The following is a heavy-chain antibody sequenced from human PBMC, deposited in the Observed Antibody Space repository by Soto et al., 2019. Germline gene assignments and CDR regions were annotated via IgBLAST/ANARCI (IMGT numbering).Heavy chain of an antibody. Sequence: QVQLVESGGGVVQPGRSLRLSCAASGFIFSNFGMHWVRQAPGKGLEWVAVIWYDGSNEYYADSVKGRFTISKDNSKNTLYLQMNSLRAEYTAVYYCARDDIPGRAVATYGMDVWGQGTTVTVSS. CDR2: IWYDGSNE. V-gene: IGHV3-33*01. CDR1: GFIFSNFG. CDR3: ARDDIPGRAVATYGMDV. D-gene: IGHD6-19*01. J-gene: IGHJ6*02.